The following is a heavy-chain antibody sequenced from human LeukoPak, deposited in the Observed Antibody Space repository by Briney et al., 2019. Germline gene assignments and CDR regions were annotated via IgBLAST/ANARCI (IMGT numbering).Heavy chain of an antibody. CDR2: ISSSSRTI. J-gene: IGHJ3*02. CDR1: GFTFSSYS. V-gene: IGHV3-48*01. Sequence: GGSLRLSCAASGFTFSSYSMNWVRQAPGKGLEWVSYISSSSRTIYYADSVKGRFTISRDNAKNSVYLQMNSLRAEDTAVYYCAKDTSVGAFDIWGQGTMVTVSS. D-gene: IGHD5/OR15-5a*01. CDR3: AKDTSVGAFDI.